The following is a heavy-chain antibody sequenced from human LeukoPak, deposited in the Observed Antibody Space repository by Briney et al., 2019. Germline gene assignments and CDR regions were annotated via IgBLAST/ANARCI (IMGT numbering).Heavy chain of an antibody. Sequence: GGSLRLSCAASGFAFSSYSMNWVRQAPGKGLEWVSYISSGSRSIYYEDSVRGRFTISRDNAKNSLYLQMNSLRAEDTAVYYCAREGYSSASFDPWGQGTLVTVSS. CDR2: ISSGSRSI. CDR3: AREGYSSASFDP. CDR1: GFAFSSYS. V-gene: IGHV3-48*01. J-gene: IGHJ5*02. D-gene: IGHD6-19*01.